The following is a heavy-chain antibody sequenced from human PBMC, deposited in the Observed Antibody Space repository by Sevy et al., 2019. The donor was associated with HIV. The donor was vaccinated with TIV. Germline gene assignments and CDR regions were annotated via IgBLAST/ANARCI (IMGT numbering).Heavy chain of an antibody. Sequence: GGSLRLSCTASGFTFSDYVMSWVRQAPGKGLEWVGFIKTKTYGGTTEYAASVKGRFIISRDDSKNIAYLQMNSLKTEDTAVYYCTRDLYGSGWFYFDYWGQRTLVTVSS. CDR1: GFTFSDYV. V-gene: IGHV3-49*04. CDR3: TRDLYGSGWFYFDY. CDR2: IKTKTYGGTT. J-gene: IGHJ4*02. D-gene: IGHD6-19*01.